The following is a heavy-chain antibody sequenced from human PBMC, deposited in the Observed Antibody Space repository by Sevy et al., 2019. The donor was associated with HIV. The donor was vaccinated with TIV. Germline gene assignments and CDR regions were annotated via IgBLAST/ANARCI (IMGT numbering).Heavy chain of an antibody. CDR2: FDRTDIT. CDR1: GFTLSSYT. D-gene: IGHD3-22*01. J-gene: IGHJ4*02. Sequence: GGSLRLSCEASGFTLSSYTMNWVRQSPEKGLEWVATFDRTDITHYADSVMGRFIISRDTAKNSLFLQMNSLRDDDTAMYFCVRDDRAIASHFDYWGRGTLVTVSS. V-gene: IGHV3-48*02. CDR3: VRDDRAIASHFDY.